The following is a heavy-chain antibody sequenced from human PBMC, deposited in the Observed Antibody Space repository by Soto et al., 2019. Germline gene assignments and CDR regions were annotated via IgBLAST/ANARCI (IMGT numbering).Heavy chain of an antibody. V-gene: IGHV3-21*01. CDR3: AREHLGDFWQVRGYMDV. CDR1: GFTFSSYS. J-gene: IGHJ6*03. Sequence: GGSLRLSCAASGFTFSSYSMNWVRQAPGKGLEWVSSISSSSSYIYYADSVKGRFTISRDNAKNSLYLQMNSLRAEDTAVYYCAREHLGDFWQVRGYMDVWGKGTTVTVSS. CDR2: ISSSSSYI. D-gene: IGHD3-3*01.